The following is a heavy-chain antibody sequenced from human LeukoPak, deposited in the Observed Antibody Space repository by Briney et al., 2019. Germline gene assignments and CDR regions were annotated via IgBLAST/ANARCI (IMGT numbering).Heavy chain of an antibody. V-gene: IGHV1-18*01. D-gene: IGHD1-1*01. CDR2: ISAYNGNT. J-gene: IGHJ4*02. CDR3: ARDLGELEWSYYFDY. CDR1: GYTFTSYG. Sequence: ASVKVSCKASGYTFTSYGISWVRQAPGQGLEWRVWISAYNGNTNYAQKLQGRVTMTTDTSTSTAYMELRSLRSDDTAVYYCARDLGELEWSYYFDYWGQGTLVTVSS.